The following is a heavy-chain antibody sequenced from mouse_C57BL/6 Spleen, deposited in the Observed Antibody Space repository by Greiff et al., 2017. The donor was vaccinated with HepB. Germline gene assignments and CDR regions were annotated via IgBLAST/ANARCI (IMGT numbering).Heavy chain of an antibody. CDR2: IWSGGST. V-gene: IGHV2-2*01. J-gene: IGHJ2*01. CDR1: GFSLTSYG. CDR3: ARKGYDYDFDY. Sequence: VQRVESGPGLVQPSQSLSITCTASGFSLTSYGVHWVRQSPGKGLEWLGVIWSGGSTDYNAAFISRLSISKDNPKSQVFFRMNSLQADDTAIYYCARKGYDYDFDYWGQGTTLTVSS. D-gene: IGHD2-4*01.